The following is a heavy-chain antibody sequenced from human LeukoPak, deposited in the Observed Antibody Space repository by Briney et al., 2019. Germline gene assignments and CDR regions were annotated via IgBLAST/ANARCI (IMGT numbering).Heavy chain of an antibody. CDR1: GFTFSSYV. CDR2: IRGSGGTT. J-gene: IGHJ6*03. CDR3: AKQYKSYSYYYYMDV. V-gene: IGHV3-23*01. D-gene: IGHD1-1*01. Sequence: GGSLRLSCAASGFTFSSYVMSWVRQAPGKGLEWVSGIRGSGGTTYYADSVKGRFTISRDNSKNTLYLQMNSLRAEDTAVYYCAKQYKSYSYYYYMDVRGKGTTVTVSS.